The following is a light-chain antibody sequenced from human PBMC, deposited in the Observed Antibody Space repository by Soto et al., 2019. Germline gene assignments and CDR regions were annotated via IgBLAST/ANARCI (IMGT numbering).Light chain of an antibody. V-gene: IGKV3-11*01. CDR3: QQRTAWPIT. CDR1: QSVGTY. Sequence: EVVLTQSPATLSLSPGERATLSCRASQSVGTYLAWFQQKPGQAPRPLVHDASNRATGIPARFSGSGSGTDFTLTISSLEPEDFAVYYCQQRTAWPITFGQGTRLEIK. J-gene: IGKJ5*01. CDR2: DAS.